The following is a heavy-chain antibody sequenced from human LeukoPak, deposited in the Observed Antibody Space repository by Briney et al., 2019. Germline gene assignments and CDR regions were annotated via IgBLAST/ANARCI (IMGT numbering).Heavy chain of an antibody. CDR2: ISYDGSNK. V-gene: IGHV3-30-3*01. J-gene: IGHJ6*02. D-gene: IGHD3-3*01. CDR3: ARDSPIFAYGMDV. Sequence: GGSLRLSCAASGFTFSSYAMSWVRQAPGKGLEWVAVISYDGSNKYYADSVKGRFTISRDNSKNTLYLQMNSLRAEDTAVYYCARDSPIFAYGMDVWGQGTTVTVSS. CDR1: GFTFSSYA.